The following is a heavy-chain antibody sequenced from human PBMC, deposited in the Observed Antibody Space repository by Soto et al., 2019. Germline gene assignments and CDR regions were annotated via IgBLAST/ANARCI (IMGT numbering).Heavy chain of an antibody. CDR2: IYYSGST. CDR1: GGSISSSSYY. CDR3: ARPNYDLLTGPGAWFDH. J-gene: IGHJ5*02. V-gene: IGHV4-39*01. Sequence: SETLSLTCTVSGGSISSSSYYWGWIRQPPGKGLEWIGSIYYSGSTYYNPSLKSRVTISVDTSKNQFSLKLSSVTAADTAVYYCARPNYDLLTGPGAWFDHWGQGTLVTVSS. D-gene: IGHD3-9*01.